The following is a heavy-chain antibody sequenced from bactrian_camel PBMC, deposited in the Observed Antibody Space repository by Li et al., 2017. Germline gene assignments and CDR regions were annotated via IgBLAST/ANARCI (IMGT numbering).Heavy chain of an antibody. J-gene: IGHJ4*01. V-gene: IGHV3S66*01. D-gene: IGHD6*01. Sequence: DVQLVESGGGLVQAGESLSLSCTVSGLRSSDYSMGWFRHPPGKEREGVSCISWSHGYTYTADSVKGRFTISKDNAKNTLSLRMNSLKSEDTALYYCATGDRGDWYPEYDYWGQGTQVTVS. CDR2: ISWSHGYT. CDR1: GLRSSDYS. CDR3: ATGDRGDWYPEYDY.